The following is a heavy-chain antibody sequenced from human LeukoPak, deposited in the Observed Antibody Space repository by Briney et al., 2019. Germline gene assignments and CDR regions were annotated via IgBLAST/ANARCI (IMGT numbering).Heavy chain of an antibody. J-gene: IGHJ4*02. V-gene: IGHV4-61*01. Sequence: SETLSLTCAVSGGSVNSGSYYWSWIRQHPGKGLEWIGYIYYTGITNYNPSLKSRVTISVDTSKNQFSLNLNSVTAADTAVYYCATGPDYYNSSSYYPHYWGQGTLVTVSS. CDR2: IYYTGIT. CDR1: GGSVNSGSYY. D-gene: IGHD3-22*01. CDR3: ATGPDYYNSSSYYPHY.